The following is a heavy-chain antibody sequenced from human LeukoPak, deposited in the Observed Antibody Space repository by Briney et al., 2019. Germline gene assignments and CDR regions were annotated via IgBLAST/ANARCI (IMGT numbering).Heavy chain of an antibody. CDR2: ISAYSGDT. CDR3: ARDTLSSGRTYFDY. V-gene: IGHV1-18*01. CDR1: GYIFTSFG. Sequence: ASVKVSCKASGYIFTSFGIGRVRQAPGQGLEWMGWISAYSGDTDYAQKLQGRVTMTTDSSTRTAYMELRSLRSDDTAVYYCARDTLSSGRTYFDYWGQGTLVTVSS. J-gene: IGHJ4*02. D-gene: IGHD3-10*02.